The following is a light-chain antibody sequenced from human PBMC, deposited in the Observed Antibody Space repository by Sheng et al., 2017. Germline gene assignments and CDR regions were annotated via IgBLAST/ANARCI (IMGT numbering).Light chain of an antibody. Sequence: EIVMTQSPAILSVSPGERATLSCGASQSVGSNLAWYQQKPGQAPRLLIYGTTSRATGVPARFSGSGSGTEFTLTISSLQSEDFAIYFCQQYHDWPSFGHGTKVDIK. CDR3: QQYHDWPS. CDR1: QSVGSN. V-gene: IGKV3-15*01. CDR2: GTT. J-gene: IGKJ1*01.